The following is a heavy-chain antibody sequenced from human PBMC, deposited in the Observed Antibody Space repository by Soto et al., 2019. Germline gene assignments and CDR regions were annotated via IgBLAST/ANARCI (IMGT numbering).Heavy chain of an antibody. CDR1: GFTFSSYG. CDR3: ARDDKTYYYDSSGYYFGQFVDY. Sequence: GGSLRLSCAASGFTFSSYGMHWVRQAPGKGLEWVAVIWYDGSNKYYADSVKGRFTISRDNSKNTLYLQMNSLRAEDTAVYYCARDDKTYYYDSSGYYFGQFVDYWGQGTLVTVSS. V-gene: IGHV3-33*01. D-gene: IGHD3-22*01. CDR2: IWYDGSNK. J-gene: IGHJ4*02.